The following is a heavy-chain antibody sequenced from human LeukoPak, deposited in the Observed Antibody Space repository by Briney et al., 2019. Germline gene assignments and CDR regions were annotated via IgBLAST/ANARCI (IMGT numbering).Heavy chain of an antibody. CDR1: GGSISSGGYY. CDR3: ARQSGNYYYYGMDV. Sequence: SETLSLTCTVSGGSISSGGYYWSWIRQHPGKGLEWIGYIYYSGSTYYNPSLKSRVTISVDTSKNQFSLKLSSVTAADTAVYYCARQSGNYYYYGMDVWGQGTTVTVSS. J-gene: IGHJ6*02. V-gene: IGHV4-31*03. D-gene: IGHD1-26*01. CDR2: IYYSGST.